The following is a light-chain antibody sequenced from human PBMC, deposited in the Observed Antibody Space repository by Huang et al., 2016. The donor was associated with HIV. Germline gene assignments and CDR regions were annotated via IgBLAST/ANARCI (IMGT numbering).Light chain of an antibody. CDR2: GAS. CDR3: QQYNNWPMYS. J-gene: IGKJ2*03. CDR1: QSVGSN. Sequence: EIVMTQSPATLSVSPGERATLSCRASQSVGSNLAWYQQKPGQAPRLLIYGASTRATAIPARFSGSGSGTEFTLTISSLQSEDFAVYYCQQYNNWPMYSFGQGTKLEIK. V-gene: IGKV3-15*01.